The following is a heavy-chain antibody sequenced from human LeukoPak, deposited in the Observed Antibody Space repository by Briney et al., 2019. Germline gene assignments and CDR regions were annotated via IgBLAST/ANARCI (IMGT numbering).Heavy chain of an antibody. CDR1: GYTFTSYD. V-gene: IGHV1-8*01. CDR3: ARTVVVPAAIRVSTKPPHTKNNWFDP. Sequence: ASVKVSCKASGYTFTSYDINWVRQATGQGLEWMGWMNPNSGNTGYAQKFQGRVTMTRNTSISTAYMELSSLRSADTAVYYCARTVVVPAAIRVSTKPPHTKNNWFDPWGQGTLVTVSS. J-gene: IGHJ5*02. CDR2: MNPNSGNT. D-gene: IGHD2-2*02.